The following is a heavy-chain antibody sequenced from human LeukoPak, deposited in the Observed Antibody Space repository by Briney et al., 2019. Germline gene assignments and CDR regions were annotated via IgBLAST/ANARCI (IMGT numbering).Heavy chain of an antibody. V-gene: IGHV4-31*03. D-gene: IGHD6-19*01. CDR1: GGSISSGGYY. J-gene: IGHJ4*02. CDR2: IYYSGST. Sequence: PSETLSLTCTVSGGSISSGGYYWSWIRQHPGKGLEWIGYIYYSGSTYYNPSLKSRVTISVDTSKNQFSLKLSSVTAADTAVYYCARGTRIAVAGTIDYWGQGTLVTVSS. CDR3: ARGTRIAVAGTIDY.